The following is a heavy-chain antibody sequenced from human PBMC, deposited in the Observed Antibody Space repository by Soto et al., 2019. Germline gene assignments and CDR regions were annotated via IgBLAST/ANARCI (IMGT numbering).Heavy chain of an antibody. V-gene: IGHV3-23*04. CDR2: ISGSGGST. J-gene: IGHJ4*02. D-gene: IGHD6-19*01. CDR3: AKAPDSSWLVRGSDY. CDR1: GFTFSDYY. Sequence: VQLVESGGGLVKPGGSLRLSCAASGFTFSDYYMSWIRQAPGKGLEWVSAISGSGGSTYYADSVKGRFTISRDNSKNTLYLQMNSLRAEDTAVYYCAKAPDSSWLVRGSDYWGRGTLVTVSS.